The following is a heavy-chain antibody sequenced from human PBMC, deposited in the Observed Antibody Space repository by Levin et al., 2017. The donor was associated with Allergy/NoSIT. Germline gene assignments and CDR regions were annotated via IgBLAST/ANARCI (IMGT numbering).Heavy chain of an antibody. CDR3: AKGLNWGSPNTFDY. D-gene: IGHD7-27*01. CDR1: GFTFGDYA. J-gene: IGHJ4*02. V-gene: IGHV3-9*01. CDR2: INWNRDKI. Sequence: SLKISCAASGFTFGDYAMHWVRQAPGKGLEWVSGINWNRDKIGYAASVRARFTISRDNAKNSLYLQMNSLGPEDTALYYCAKGLNWGSPNTFDYWGQGTLVTVSS.